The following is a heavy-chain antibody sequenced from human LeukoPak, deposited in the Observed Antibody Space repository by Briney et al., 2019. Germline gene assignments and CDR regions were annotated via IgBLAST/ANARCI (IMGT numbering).Heavy chain of an antibody. Sequence: GGSLRLSCAASGFTFTTYWMAWVRQAPGKGLEWVANIQQDGGAEHYADSVKRRFSISRDNAKKSLYLQLYSLRAEDTEVYYCARDAGYYVHDLWGQGTLVTVSS. J-gene: IGHJ5*02. D-gene: IGHD3-10*02. CDR2: IQQDGGAE. CDR3: ARDAGYYVHDL. V-gene: IGHV3-7*01. CDR1: GFTFTTYW.